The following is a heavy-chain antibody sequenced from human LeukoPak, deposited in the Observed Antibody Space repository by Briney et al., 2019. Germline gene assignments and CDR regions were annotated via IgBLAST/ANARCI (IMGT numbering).Heavy chain of an antibody. J-gene: IGHJ4*02. CDR3: ARDEVTCSSTNCYFVY. Sequence: PGGSLRLSCAASGFTLTSDSMNWVRQAPGKGLEWISYISSGATTTYYADSVKGRFTISRDNAKNSLYLQVNSLRAEDTAVYYCARDEVTCSSTNCYFVYWGQGTLVTVSS. CDR2: ISSGATTT. V-gene: IGHV3-48*04. CDR1: GFTLTSDS. D-gene: IGHD2-2*01.